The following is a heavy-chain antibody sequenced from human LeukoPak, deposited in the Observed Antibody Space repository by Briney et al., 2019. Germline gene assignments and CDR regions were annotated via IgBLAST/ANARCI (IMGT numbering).Heavy chain of an antibody. J-gene: IGHJ4*02. V-gene: IGHV3-30-3*01. D-gene: IGHD6-19*01. CDR3: ARGHLGSSGWLDY. CDR2: ISYDGSNK. CDR1: GFTFSSYA. Sequence: GGSLRLSCAASGFTFSSYAMHWVRQAPGKGLEWVAVISYDGSNKYYADSVKGRFTISRDNPKNTLYLQMNSLRAEDTAVYYCARGHLGSSGWLDYWGQGTLVTVSS.